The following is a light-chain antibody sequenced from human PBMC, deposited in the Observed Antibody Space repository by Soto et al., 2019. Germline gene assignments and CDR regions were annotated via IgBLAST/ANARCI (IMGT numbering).Light chain of an antibody. J-gene: IGLJ2*01. V-gene: IGLV1-44*01. CDR1: SSNIGSNT. Sequence: QSVLTQPTSASGTPGQRVTISCSGSSSNIGSNTVNWYQQLPGTAPKLLIYSNNQRPSGVPDRFSGSKSGTSASLAISGLQSEDEADYYCAAWDDSLNGVVFGGWTQLTVL. CDR2: SNN. CDR3: AAWDDSLNGVV.